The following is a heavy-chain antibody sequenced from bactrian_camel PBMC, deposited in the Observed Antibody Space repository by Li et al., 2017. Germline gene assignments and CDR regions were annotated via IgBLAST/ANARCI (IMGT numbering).Heavy chain of an antibody. Sequence: HVQLVESGGGSVQAGGSLRLTCVGYNLDYNNYYMGWFRQAPGKEREGVAASCSTGTSAYADPVKGRFTISRDNAKNTLYLQLNHLKPEDTAMYYCAKVEDGGRWYDVSEERGQGTQVTVS. D-gene: IGHD6*01. CDR2: SCSTGTS. J-gene: IGHJ4*01. CDR1: NLDYNNYY. V-gene: IGHV3S55*01.